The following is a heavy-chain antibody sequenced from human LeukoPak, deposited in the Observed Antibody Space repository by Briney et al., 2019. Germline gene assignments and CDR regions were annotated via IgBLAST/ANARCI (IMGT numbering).Heavy chain of an antibody. V-gene: IGHV1-69*01. J-gene: IGHJ5*02. CDR2: IIPIFGTA. CDR1: GGTFSSYA. D-gene: IGHD2-2*01. CDR3: AREYCSSTSCYADWFDP. Sequence: SVKVSCKASGGTFSSYAISWVRQAPGQGLEWMGGIIPIFGTANYAQKFQGRVTITADESTSTAYMGLSSLRSEDTAVYYCAREYCSSTSCYADWFDPWGQGTLVTVSS.